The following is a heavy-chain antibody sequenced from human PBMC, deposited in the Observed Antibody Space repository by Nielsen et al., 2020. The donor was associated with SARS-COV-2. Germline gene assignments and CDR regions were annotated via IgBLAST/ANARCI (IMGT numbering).Heavy chain of an antibody. V-gene: IGHV4-61*01. Sequence: SETLSLTCTVSGGSVSSGSYFWSWIRQPPGKGLEWIGYIYYSGSTNYNPTLKSRVTISVDMSKNQFSLKLNSVTAADTAVYYCARFPRGSGYGFVDYWGQGTLVTVSS. CDR3: ARFPRGSGYGFVDY. CDR2: IYYSGST. D-gene: IGHD5-18*01. CDR1: GGSVSSGSYF. J-gene: IGHJ4*02.